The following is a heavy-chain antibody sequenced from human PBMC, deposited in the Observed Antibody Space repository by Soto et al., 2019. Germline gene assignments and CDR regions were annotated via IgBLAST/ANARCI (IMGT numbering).Heavy chain of an antibody. J-gene: IGHJ4*01. CDR1: GGSIGSSDYY. D-gene: IGHD3-3*01. V-gene: IGHV4-39*01. CDR2: FYYTGST. CDR3: AKMRDFWSTYYS. Sequence: PSETLSLTCTVSGGSIGSSDYYWGWIRQPPGKGLEWIGSFYYTGSTFYNPSLQSRVTISGDTSKNQFSLTLSSVTAADTAIYYCAKMRDFWSTYYSWGHGTLVNVSS.